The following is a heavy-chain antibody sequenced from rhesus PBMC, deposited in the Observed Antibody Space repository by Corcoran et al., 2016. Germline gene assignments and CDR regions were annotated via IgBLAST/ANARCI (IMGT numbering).Heavy chain of an antibody. J-gene: IGHJ5-1*01. D-gene: IGHD4-23*01. CDR3: ARDRPSNDRFDV. CDR2: IYGSGGNT. V-gene: IGHV4S2*01. CDR1: GASISSDY. Sequence: QVQLQESGPGLVKPSETLPLTCAVSGASISSDYWSWFRQAPGKGRVWIGRIYGSGGNTDYNPTLRSRVTISKDRSKNQFSLKLSSVTVADTAVYYCARDRPSNDRFDVWGAGLLVTVSP.